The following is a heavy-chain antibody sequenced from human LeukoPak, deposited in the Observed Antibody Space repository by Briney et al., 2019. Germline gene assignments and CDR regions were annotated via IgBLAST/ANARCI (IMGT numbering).Heavy chain of an antibody. Sequence: PGGSMRLSCAASGFTFSSYEMNWVRQAPGKGLEWVSYISSSGSTIYYADSVKGRFTISRDNAKNSLYLQMNRLRAEDTAVYYCASSSYGAFDIWGQGTMVTVSS. V-gene: IGHV3-48*03. J-gene: IGHJ3*02. CDR3: ASSSYGAFDI. CDR2: ISSSGSTI. D-gene: IGHD6-6*01. CDR1: GFTFSSYE.